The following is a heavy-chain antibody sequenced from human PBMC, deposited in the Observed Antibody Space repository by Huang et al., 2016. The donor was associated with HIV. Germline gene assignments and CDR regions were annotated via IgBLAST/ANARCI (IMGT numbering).Heavy chain of an antibody. Sequence: QVQLVQSGAEVRKPGSSVKVSCRASGGSFNNFGINWVRQAPGQGLEGMCGIIPRFGTRNDAQRFQGRGTITADETTGVVYMELSSLRSDDTAVYFCAKRGGAWGSPYAFDLWGPGTMVTVSS. CDR1: GGSFNNFG. V-gene: IGHV1-69*13. CDR2: IIPRFGTR. D-gene: IGHD3-16*01. J-gene: IGHJ3*01. CDR3: AKRGGAWGSPYAFDL.